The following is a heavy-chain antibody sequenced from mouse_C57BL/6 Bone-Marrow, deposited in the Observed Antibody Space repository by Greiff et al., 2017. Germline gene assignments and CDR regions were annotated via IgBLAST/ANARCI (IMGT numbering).Heavy chain of an antibody. CDR2: ISSGGDYI. Sequence: EVMLVESGEGLVKPGGSLTLSCAASGFTFSSYAMSWVRQTPEKRLEWVAYISSGGDYIYYADTVKGRFTIARDTAMNTLYLQMSSLKSEDTAMYDCARDSEYYGSGCYFEVWGTGTTVTVSS. CDR3: ARDSEYYGSGCYFEV. D-gene: IGHD1-2*01. V-gene: IGHV5S21*01. J-gene: IGHJ1*03. CDR1: GFTFSSYA.